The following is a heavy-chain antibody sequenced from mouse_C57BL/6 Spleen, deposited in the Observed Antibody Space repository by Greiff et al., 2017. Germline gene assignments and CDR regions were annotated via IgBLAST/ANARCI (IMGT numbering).Heavy chain of an antibody. D-gene: IGHD2-5*01. Sequence: QVQLQQSGAELARPGASVKMSCKASGYTFTSYTMHWVKQRPGQGLEWIGYINPSSGYTTYNQKFKDKATLTADKSSSTAYMQLSSLTSEDSAVYYCARSLLYYSNPRDDWGQGTSVTVSS. J-gene: IGHJ4*01. CDR1: GYTFTSYT. CDR3: ARSLLYYSNPRDD. CDR2: INPSSGYT. V-gene: IGHV1-4*01.